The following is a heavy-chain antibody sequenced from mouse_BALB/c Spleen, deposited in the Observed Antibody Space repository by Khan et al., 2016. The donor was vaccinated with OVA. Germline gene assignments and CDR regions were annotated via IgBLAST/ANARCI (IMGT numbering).Heavy chain of an antibody. J-gene: IGHJ2*01. D-gene: IGHD1-1*01. V-gene: IGHV5-17*02. Sequence: ELVESGGGLVQPGGSRKLSCAVSGFTFSSFGMHWVRQAPEKGLEWVAYISTGSYTIYYADTVKGRFNISRDNPKNTLFLQMSSLRSEDTAMYYCARGNYYGTSYVDYWRQGTTLTVSS. CDR2: ISTGSYTI. CDR1: GFTFSSFG. CDR3: ARGNYYGTSYVDY.